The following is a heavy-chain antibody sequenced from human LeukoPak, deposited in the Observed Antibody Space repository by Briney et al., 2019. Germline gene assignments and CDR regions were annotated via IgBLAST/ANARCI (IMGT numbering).Heavy chain of an antibody. V-gene: IGHV1-18*01. CDR3: ASASYCGGGSCYSDY. CDR1: GYTFTSYS. Sequence: ASVKVSCKASGYTFTSYSISWVRQAPGQGLEWMGWISAYNGNTIYAQKVKGRVTMTTDTSTSTAYMELRSLKSDDTAVYYCASASYCGGGSCYSDYWGQGALVTVSS. D-gene: IGHD2-15*01. J-gene: IGHJ4*02. CDR2: ISAYNGNT.